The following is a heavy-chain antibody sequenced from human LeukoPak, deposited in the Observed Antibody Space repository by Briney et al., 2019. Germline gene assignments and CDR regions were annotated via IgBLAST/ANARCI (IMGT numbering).Heavy chain of an antibody. J-gene: IGHJ4*02. CDR2: IYYSGST. V-gene: IGHV4-31*03. CDR1: GGSISSGGYY. Sequence: SQTLPLTCTVSGGSISSGGYYWSWIRQHPGKGLEWIGYIYYSGSTYYNPSLKSRTTISVDTSKNQFSLKLSSVTAADTAVYYCARGDGYYFDYWGQGTLVTVSS. CDR3: ARGDGYYFDY. D-gene: IGHD2-21*01.